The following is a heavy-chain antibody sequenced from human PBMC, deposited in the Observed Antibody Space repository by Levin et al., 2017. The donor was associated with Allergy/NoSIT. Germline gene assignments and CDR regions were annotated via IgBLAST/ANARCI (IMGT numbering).Heavy chain of an antibody. Sequence: GGSLRLSCAASGFIFSSYWMHWVRQAPGKGLVWVSHITSDGSGTSYADSVRGRFTISRDNAKNTLYLQMNSLRDEDTAVYYCVRDAGGIDHWGQGTLVIVSS. CDR2: ITSDGSGT. D-gene: IGHD3-16*01. J-gene: IGHJ4*02. CDR1: GFIFSSYW. V-gene: IGHV3-74*01. CDR3: VRDAGGIDH.